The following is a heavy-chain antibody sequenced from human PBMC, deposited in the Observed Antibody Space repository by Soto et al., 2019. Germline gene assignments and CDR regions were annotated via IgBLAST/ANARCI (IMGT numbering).Heavy chain of an antibody. D-gene: IGHD5-12*01. V-gene: IGHV3-9*01. CDR2: ISWNSGSI. Sequence: EVQLVESGGGLVQPGRSLRLSCAASGFTFDDYAMHWVRQAPGKGLEWVSGISWNSGSIGYADSVKGRFTISRDNAKNSLYLQMNSLRAEDTALYYCAKDTDSGYDLDAFDIWCQGTMVTVSS. CDR1: GFTFDDYA. J-gene: IGHJ3*02. CDR3: AKDTDSGYDLDAFDI.